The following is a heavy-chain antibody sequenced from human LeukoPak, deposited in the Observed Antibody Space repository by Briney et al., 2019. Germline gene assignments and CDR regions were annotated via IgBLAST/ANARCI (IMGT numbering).Heavy chain of an antibody. CDR1: GYTFTGYY. Sequence: VASVKVSCKASGYTFTGYYMHWVRQAPGQGLEWMGWINPNSGGTNYAQKFQGRVTMTRDTSISTAYMELSRLTADDTGVYYCASTACSGNCYFDYWGQGTLVTVSS. CDR3: ASTACSGNCYFDY. CDR2: INPNSGGT. J-gene: IGHJ4*02. V-gene: IGHV1-2*02. D-gene: IGHD2-15*01.